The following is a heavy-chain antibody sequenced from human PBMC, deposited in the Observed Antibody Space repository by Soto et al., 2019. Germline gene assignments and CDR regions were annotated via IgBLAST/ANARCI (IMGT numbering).Heavy chain of an antibody. CDR3: AIAQRRYSGSYDAFDI. D-gene: IGHD1-26*01. Sequence: QVQLVESGGGVVQPGRSLRLSCAASGFTFSSYGMHWVRQAPGKGLEGVAVIRYDGSNKYYADSVKGRFTISRDNSKNTLDLQMNGLRAEDRAVYYGAIAQRRYSGSYDAFDIGGQGIMVTVSS. CDR2: IRYDGSNK. J-gene: IGHJ3*02. V-gene: IGHV3-33*01. CDR1: GFTFSSYG.